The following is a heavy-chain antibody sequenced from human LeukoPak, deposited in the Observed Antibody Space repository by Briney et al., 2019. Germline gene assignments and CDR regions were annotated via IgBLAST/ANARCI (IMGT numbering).Heavy chain of an antibody. CDR2: FKPNSGDT. Sequence: GSSVKVSCKASGGTFSNYAISWVRQAPGQGLEWMGWFKPNSGDTRSAQKFQGRVIMTRDTSTGTAYMELSSLRYDDTAVYYCAKGQGWLLAAFDIWGQGTMVTVSS. D-gene: IGHD3-22*01. J-gene: IGHJ3*02. V-gene: IGHV1-2*02. CDR3: AKGQGWLLAAFDI. CDR1: GGTFSNYA.